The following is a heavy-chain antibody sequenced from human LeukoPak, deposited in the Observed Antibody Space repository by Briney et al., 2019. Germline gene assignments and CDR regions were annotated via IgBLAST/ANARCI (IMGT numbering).Heavy chain of an antibody. Sequence: GGSLRLSCAASGFTFSHHGMHWVRQSPGKGLEWVSHISGSGQIIYYADSMKGRFTISRDNAKNSLYLQMNSLRAEDTAVYYCAKTRGPLLPEHWGQGTLVTVSS. V-gene: IGHV3-48*04. CDR3: AKTRGPLLPEH. J-gene: IGHJ1*01. D-gene: IGHD3-22*01. CDR1: GFTFSHHG. CDR2: ISGSGQII.